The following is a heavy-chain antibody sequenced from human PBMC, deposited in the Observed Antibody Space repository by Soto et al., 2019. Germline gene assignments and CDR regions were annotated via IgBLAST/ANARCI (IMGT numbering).Heavy chain of an antibody. CDR3: TTENVVATAGDDY. CDR1: GFTFSNAW. V-gene: IGHV3-15*01. CDR2: IKSKTDGGTT. J-gene: IGHJ4*02. Sequence: PGGSLRLSCAASGFTFSNAWMSWVRQAPGKGLEWVGRIKSKTDGGTTDYAAPVKGRFTISRDDSKNTLYLQMNSLKTEDTAVYYCTTENVVATAGDDYWGQGTLVTVSS. D-gene: IGHD5-12*01.